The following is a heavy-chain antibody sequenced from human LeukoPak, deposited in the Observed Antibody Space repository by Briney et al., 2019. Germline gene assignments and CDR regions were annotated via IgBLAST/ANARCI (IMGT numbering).Heavy chain of an antibody. CDR2: IDASDSYT. CDR1: GYSFTSYW. V-gene: IGHV5-10-1*01. J-gene: IGHJ1*01. Sequence: GESLKISCHSSGYSFTSYWISWVRQIPGKGLEWVGSIDASDSYTNYSPSCQGHVTISADKSISTAYLQWSSLKASDTAMYYCASGHSSSWYSYFQHWGQGTLVTVSS. CDR3: ASGHSSSWYSYFQH. D-gene: IGHD6-13*01.